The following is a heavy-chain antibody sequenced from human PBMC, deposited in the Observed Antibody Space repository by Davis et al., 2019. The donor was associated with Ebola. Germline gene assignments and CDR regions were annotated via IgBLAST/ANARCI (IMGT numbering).Heavy chain of an antibody. CDR2: ISGFNTNT. D-gene: IGHD3-9*01. Sequence: ASVTVSCMSSGYTFTSYGLVWVRQAPGLGLEWMGWISGFNTNTNFAQKFQGRVTVPKDTSTNTAYMDLRSLTSDDTAIYYYARAQNYDVLTGTSSYYFDYWGQGTLVTVSS. J-gene: IGHJ4*02. V-gene: IGHV1-18*04. CDR3: ARAQNYDVLTGTSSYYFDY. CDR1: GYTFTSYG.